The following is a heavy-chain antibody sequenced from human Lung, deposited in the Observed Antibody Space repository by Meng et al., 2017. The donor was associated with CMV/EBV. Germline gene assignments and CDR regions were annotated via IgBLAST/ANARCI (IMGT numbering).Heavy chain of an antibody. D-gene: IGHD5-12*01. Sequence: YGGSFSRYYWSWLRQPPGKGLEWIGEINHSGSTNYNPSLKSRVTISVDTSKNQFSLKLSSVTAADTAVYYCASSGRDIVATMAMTSEYWGQGTLVTVSS. CDR3: ASSGRDIVATMAMTSEY. CDR1: GGSFSRYY. V-gene: IGHV4-34*01. CDR2: INHSGST. J-gene: IGHJ4*02.